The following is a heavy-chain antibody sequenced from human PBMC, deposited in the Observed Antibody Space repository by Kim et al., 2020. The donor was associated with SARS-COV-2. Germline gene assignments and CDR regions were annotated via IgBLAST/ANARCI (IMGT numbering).Heavy chain of an antibody. CDR1: GGTFSSYA. CDR2: IIPIFGTA. J-gene: IGHJ6*02. V-gene: IGHV1-69*13. Sequence: SVKVSCKASGGTFSSYAISWVRQAPGQGLEWMGGIIPIFGTANYAQKFQGRVTITADESTSTAYMELSSLRSEDTAVYYCAREEGTWYGMDVWGQGTTVTVSS. CDR3: AREEGTWYGMDV.